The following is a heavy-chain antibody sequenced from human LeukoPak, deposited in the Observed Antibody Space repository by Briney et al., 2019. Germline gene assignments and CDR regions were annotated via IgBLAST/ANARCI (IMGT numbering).Heavy chain of an antibody. J-gene: IGHJ6*03. Sequence: GGSLRLSCAASGFTFSDYYMGWIRQAPGKGLEWVSYISSSGSTIYYADSVKGRFTISRDNAKNSLYLQMNSLRAEDTAVYYCARVYGSGWVYYYYMDVWGKGTTVTISS. CDR3: ARVYGSGWVYYYYMDV. CDR2: ISSSGSTI. CDR1: GFTFSDYY. V-gene: IGHV3-11*01. D-gene: IGHD3-10*01.